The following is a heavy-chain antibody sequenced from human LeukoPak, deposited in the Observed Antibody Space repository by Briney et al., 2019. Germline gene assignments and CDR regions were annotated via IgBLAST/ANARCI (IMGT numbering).Heavy chain of an antibody. Sequence: GASVKVSCKAPGYTFTSYYMHWVRQAPGQGLEWMGWISAYNDNTNYAQKIQGRVTMTTDTSTSTAYMELRSLRSDDTAVYYCARDSAPYSSRFDYWGQGTLVTVSS. D-gene: IGHD6-13*01. CDR3: ARDSAPYSSRFDY. CDR2: ISAYNDNT. CDR1: GYTFTSYY. V-gene: IGHV1-18*04. J-gene: IGHJ4*02.